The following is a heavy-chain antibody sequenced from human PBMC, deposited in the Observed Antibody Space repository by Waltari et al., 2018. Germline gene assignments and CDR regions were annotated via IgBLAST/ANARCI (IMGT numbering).Heavy chain of an antibody. V-gene: IGHV3-23*01. D-gene: IGHD3-16*01. CDR2: ISNSVGVT. CDR3: AKDHGVAY. J-gene: IGHJ4*02. Sequence: QLLESGGGLVQPGGSLRLSCSDSGLTFSIFAMSWVRQAPGKGLEWVSGISNSVGVTDYADSVKGRFTISRDNSKKTLYLQMNSLRVEDTAVYYCAKDHGVAYWGRGTLVTVSS. CDR1: GLTFSIFA.